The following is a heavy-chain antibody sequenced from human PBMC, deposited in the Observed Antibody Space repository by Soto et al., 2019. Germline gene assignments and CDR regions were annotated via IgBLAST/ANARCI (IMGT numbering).Heavy chain of an antibody. Sequence: GGSLRLSCAASGFTLSSYAMHWVRQAPGKGLEWVAVISYDGSNKYYADSVKGRFTISRDNSKNTLYLQMNSLRAEDTAVYYCASAITMVRGVIPHYGMDVWGQGTTVTVSS. CDR1: GFTLSSYA. V-gene: IGHV3-30-3*01. D-gene: IGHD3-10*01. J-gene: IGHJ6*02. CDR3: ASAITMVRGVIPHYGMDV. CDR2: ISYDGSNK.